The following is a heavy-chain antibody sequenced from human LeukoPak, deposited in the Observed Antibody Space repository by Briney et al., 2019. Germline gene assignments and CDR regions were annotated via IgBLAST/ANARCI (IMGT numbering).Heavy chain of an antibody. CDR2: ISWNSGSI. CDR3: AKDWAAAGRFDY. D-gene: IGHD6-13*01. J-gene: IGHJ4*02. Sequence: PGGSLRLSCAASGFTFDDYAMHWVRQAPGKGLEWVSGISWNSGSIGYADSVKGRFTISRDNAKNSLHLQMNSLRAEDTALYYCAKDWAAAGRFDYWGQGTLVTVSS. V-gene: IGHV3-9*01. CDR1: GFTFDDYA.